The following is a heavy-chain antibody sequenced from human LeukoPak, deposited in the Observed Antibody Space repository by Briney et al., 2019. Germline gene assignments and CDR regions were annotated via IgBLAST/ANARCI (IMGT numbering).Heavy chain of an antibody. CDR2: IYHSGST. D-gene: IGHD2-21*02. J-gene: IGHJ4*02. V-gene: IGHV4-59*01. Sequence: PSETLSLTCTVSGGSISSYYWSWIRQPPGKGLEWVGHIYHSGSTNYNPFLKSRVTISVDTSKNQFSLKLSSVTAADTALYYCATAATAIDYWGQGTLVTVSS. CDR1: GGSISSYY. CDR3: ATAATAIDY.